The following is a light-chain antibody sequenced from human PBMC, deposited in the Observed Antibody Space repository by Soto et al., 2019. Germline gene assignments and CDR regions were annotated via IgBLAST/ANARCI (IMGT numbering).Light chain of an antibody. CDR2: DAS. CDR1: QSVSSN. J-gene: IGKJ4*01. CDR3: QQYNNWPLT. V-gene: IGKV3-15*01. Sequence: EIVMTQSPATLSVSPGERATLSCRASQSVSSNLAWYRQTPGQAPRLLIYDASTRATGIPARFSGSGSGTEFTLTISSLQSEDFAVYYCQQYNNWPLTFGGGTKVEIK.